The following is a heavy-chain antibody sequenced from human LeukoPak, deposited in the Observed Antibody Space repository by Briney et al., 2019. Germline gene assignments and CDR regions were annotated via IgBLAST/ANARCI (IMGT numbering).Heavy chain of an antibody. CDR2: VNPVSGGT. Sequence: ASVKLSCKACGYTFADYYMHWVRQAPGQGLEWMGWVNPVSGGTYYAQRFLGRVTMTRDSSISTVYMELSRLQSDDTAVYHCASLGATTLSYFGMDVWGQGTTVTVSS. D-gene: IGHD1-26*01. CDR3: ASLGATTLSYFGMDV. CDR1: GYTFADYY. J-gene: IGHJ6*02. V-gene: IGHV1-2*02.